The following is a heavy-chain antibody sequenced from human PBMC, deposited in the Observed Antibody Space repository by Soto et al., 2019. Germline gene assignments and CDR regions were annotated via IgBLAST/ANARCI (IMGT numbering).Heavy chain of an antibody. CDR2: INHSGST. J-gene: IGHJ4*02. CDR1: GGSFSDYY. CDR3: ARTSRFDS. Sequence: QVQLQQWGAGLLKSSETLSLTCAVYGGSFSDYYWSWIRQPPGKGLEWIGEINHSGSTNYNPSLKSRVTISVDTSKNQFSLKLSSVTAADTAVYYCARTSRFDSWGQGTLVTVSS. D-gene: IGHD6-6*01. V-gene: IGHV4-34*01.